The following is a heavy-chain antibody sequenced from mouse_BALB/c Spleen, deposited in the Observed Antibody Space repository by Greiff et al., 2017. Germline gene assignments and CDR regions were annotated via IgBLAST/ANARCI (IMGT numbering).Heavy chain of an antibody. CDR1: GFTFSSFG. D-gene: IGHD1-1*01. V-gene: IGHV5-17*02. CDR3: ARSNYGSSYDWYFDV. CDR2: ISSGSSTI. J-gene: IGHJ1*01. Sequence: VESGGGLVQPGGSRKLSCAASGFTFSSFGMHWVRQAPEKGLEWVAYISSGSSTIYYADTVKGRFTISRDNPKNTLFLQMTSLRSEDTAMYYCARSNYGSSYDWYFDVWGAGTTVTVSS.